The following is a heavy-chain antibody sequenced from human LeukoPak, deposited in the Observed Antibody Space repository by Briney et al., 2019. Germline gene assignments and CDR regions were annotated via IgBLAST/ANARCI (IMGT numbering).Heavy chain of an antibody. CDR3: ARLLRGVFGYFDH. Sequence: SETLSLTCTVSGGSISSYYWSWIRQPPGKGLEWIGYIYYSGSTNYNPSLKSRVTISADTSKNQFSLKLSSVTAADTAVYYCARLLRGVFGYFDHWGQGTLVTVSS. D-gene: IGHD3-10*01. CDR2: IYYSGST. V-gene: IGHV4-59*08. J-gene: IGHJ4*02. CDR1: GGSISSYY.